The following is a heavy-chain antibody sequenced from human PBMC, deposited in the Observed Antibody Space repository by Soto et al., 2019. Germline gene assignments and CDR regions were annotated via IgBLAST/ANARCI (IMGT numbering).Heavy chain of an antibody. V-gene: IGHV3-48*03. CDR2: ISSSGSTI. CDR3: ARDSYYDFWSGYTPFDY. J-gene: IGHJ4*02. Sequence: EVQLVESGGGLVQPGGSLRLSCAASGFTFSSYEMNWVRQAPGKGLEWVSYISSSGSTIYYADSVKGRFTISRDNAKNSMYLQMNSLRAEDTAVYYCARDSYYDFWSGYTPFDYWGQGTLVTVSS. D-gene: IGHD3-3*01. CDR1: GFTFSSYE.